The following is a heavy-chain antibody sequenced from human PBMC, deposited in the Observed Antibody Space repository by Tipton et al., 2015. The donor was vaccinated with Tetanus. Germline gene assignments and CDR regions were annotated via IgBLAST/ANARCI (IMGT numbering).Heavy chain of an antibody. V-gene: IGHV4-39*01. CDR3: ARHQSGYFTPFDY. J-gene: IGHJ4*02. D-gene: IGHD3-3*01. CDR2: IYESGDA. CDR1: GASIRGGTFY. Sequence: GLVKPSETLSLTCTVSGASIRGGTFYWGWIRQPPGKGLEWIGSIYESGDAYYIPSLKSRITISVDTSTNRFSLTLNSMDAADTGVYYCARHQSGYFTPFDYWGQGKLVTVSS.